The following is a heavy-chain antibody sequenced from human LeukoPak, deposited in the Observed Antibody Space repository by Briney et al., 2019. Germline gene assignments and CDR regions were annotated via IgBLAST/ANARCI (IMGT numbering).Heavy chain of an antibody. J-gene: IGHJ4*02. CDR3: AKDQRWLQLPTIIDY. Sequence: GGSLRLSCAASGFTFSSYGMHWVRQAPGKGLEWVAVISYDGGNKYYADSVKGRFTISRDNSKNTLYLQMNSLRAEDTAVYYCAKDQRWLQLPTIIDYWGQGTLVTVSS. D-gene: IGHD5-24*01. CDR1: GFTFSSYG. V-gene: IGHV3-30*18. CDR2: ISYDGGNK.